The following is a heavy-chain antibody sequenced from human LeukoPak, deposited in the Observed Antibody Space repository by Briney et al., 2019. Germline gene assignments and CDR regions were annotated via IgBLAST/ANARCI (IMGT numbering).Heavy chain of an antibody. CDR2: IRSNGGST. CDR3: AREAAVTGSYYFDY. V-gene: IGHV3-64*01. J-gene: IGHJ4*02. D-gene: IGHD6-19*01. CDR1: GVTFSSYA. Sequence: GGSLRLSCAASGVTFSSYAMHWVRQAPGEGLEYVSGIRSNGGSTYGNSVKGRCTISRDNSKNTLYLQMGSLRAEDTAVYYCAREAAVTGSYYFDYWGQGSLVTVSS.